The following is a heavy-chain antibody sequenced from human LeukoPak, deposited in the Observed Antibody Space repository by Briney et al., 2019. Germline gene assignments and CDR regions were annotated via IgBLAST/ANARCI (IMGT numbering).Heavy chain of an antibody. CDR2: INHSGST. CDR3: ASVYRYSGSYSYYYYYMDV. V-gene: IGHV4-39*07. D-gene: IGHD1-26*01. CDR1: GGSISSGDYY. J-gene: IGHJ6*03. Sequence: SETLSLTCTVSGGSISSGDYYWSWIRQPPGKGLEWIGEINHSGSTNYNPSLKSRVTISVDTSKNQFSLKLSSVTAADTAVYYCASVYRYSGSYSYYYYYMDVWGKGTTVTVSS.